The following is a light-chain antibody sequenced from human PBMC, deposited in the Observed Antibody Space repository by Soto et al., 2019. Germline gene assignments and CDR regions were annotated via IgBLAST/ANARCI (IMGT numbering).Light chain of an antibody. J-gene: IGKJ1*01. CDR1: QSISSL. CDR2: DAS. V-gene: IGKV1-5*01. CDR3: QKYNSDSRT. Sequence: DIQMTQSPSTLSASVGDRVTITCRASQSISSLLAWYQQKPGKDPKLLIYDASSLESGVPSRFSGSGSGAEFTLTISSLQPEDVATYYCQKYNSDSRTFGQGTKVEI.